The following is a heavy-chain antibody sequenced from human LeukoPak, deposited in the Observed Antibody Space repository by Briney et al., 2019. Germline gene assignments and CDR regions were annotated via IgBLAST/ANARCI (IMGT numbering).Heavy chain of an antibody. CDR2: ISCSGGST. CDR1: GFTFSSYA. V-gene: IGHV3-23*01. Sequence: PGGSLRLSCAASGFTFSSYARSWVRQAPGKGLEWVSSISCSGGSTFYADSVQGPLTISRDKSQNTLYLQTDSPRGEDTAVYYCAKEPYCGSYLYYRGQGTLVTVSS. CDR3: AKEPYCGSYLYY. D-gene: IGHD3-16*01. J-gene: IGHJ4*02.